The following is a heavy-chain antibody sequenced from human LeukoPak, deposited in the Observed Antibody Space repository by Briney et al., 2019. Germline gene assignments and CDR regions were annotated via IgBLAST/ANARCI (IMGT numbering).Heavy chain of an antibody. D-gene: IGHD6-19*01. J-gene: IGHJ4*02. V-gene: IGHV4-34*01. CDR3: ARGAAVAGLDY. CDR1: GGSFSGYY. CDR2: INHSGST. Sequence: SETLSLTCAVYGGSFSGYYWSWIRQPPGKGLEWIGEINHSGSTNYNPSLKSRVTISVDTSKNQFSLKLSSVTAADTAVYYCARGAAVAGLDYWGQGNLVTVSS.